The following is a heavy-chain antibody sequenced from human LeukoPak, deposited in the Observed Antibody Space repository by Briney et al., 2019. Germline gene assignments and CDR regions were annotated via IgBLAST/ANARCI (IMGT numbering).Heavy chain of an antibody. J-gene: IGHJ4*02. Sequence: ASVKVSCKASGYTFTGYYMHWVRPAPGQGPEWMGWINPNSGGTNYAQKFQGRVTMTRDTSISTAYMELSRLRSDDTAVYYCASFYVFWSGYLGFHYGGQGPLVPVPS. CDR3: ASFYVFWSGYLGFHY. CDR2: INPNSGGT. V-gene: IGHV1-2*02. D-gene: IGHD3-3*01. CDR1: GYTFTGYY.